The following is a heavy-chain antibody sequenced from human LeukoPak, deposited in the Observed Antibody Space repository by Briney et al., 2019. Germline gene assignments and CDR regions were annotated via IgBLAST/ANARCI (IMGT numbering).Heavy chain of an antibody. D-gene: IGHD3-9*01. V-gene: IGHV3-23*01. CDR2: ITGSGGST. CDR1: GFSFSNYG. Sequence: GGSLRLSCAASGFSFSNYGMNWVRQAPGKGLEWVSGITGSGGSTYYTGSVKGRFTISRDNSKNTLYLQVNSLRAEDTAVYYCAKCILTGYYKGYMDVWGKGTTVTISS. J-gene: IGHJ6*03. CDR3: AKCILTGYYKGYMDV.